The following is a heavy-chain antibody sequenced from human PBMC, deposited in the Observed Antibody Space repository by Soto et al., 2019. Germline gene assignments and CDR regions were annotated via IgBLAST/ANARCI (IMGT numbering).Heavy chain of an antibody. V-gene: IGHV3-23*01. CDR1: GFTFSSYA. J-gene: IGHJ4*02. D-gene: IGHD2-8*01. CDR2: ISSSGGST. Sequence: GGSLRLSCAASGFTFSSYAMGWVRQAPGKGLEWVSAISSSGGSTYYADSVEGRFTISRDNSKNTLYLQMNSLRAEDTAVYYCAKEWSDARTREKCGLVDYWGQGSRVTVSS. CDR3: AKEWSDARTREKCGLVDY.